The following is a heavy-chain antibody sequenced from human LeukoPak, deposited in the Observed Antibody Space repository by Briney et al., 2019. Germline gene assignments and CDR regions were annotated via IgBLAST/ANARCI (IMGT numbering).Heavy chain of an antibody. CDR2: IWNDGSDK. V-gene: IGHV3-33*01. CDR3: ARASGSYDY. D-gene: IGHD1-26*01. Sequence: GGSLRLSCAASGFTFSIYGMHWVRQSPGKGLEWVAVIWNDGSDKYYADSVKGRFTISRDNSKNTLFLQMNSLRAEDTAVYYCARASGSYDYWGQGTLVTVSS. CDR1: GFTFSIYG. J-gene: IGHJ4*02.